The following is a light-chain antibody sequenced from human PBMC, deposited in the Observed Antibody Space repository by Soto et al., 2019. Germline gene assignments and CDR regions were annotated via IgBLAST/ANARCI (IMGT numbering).Light chain of an antibody. Sequence: DIQVTPSPSSLSASVGDRVTITCRTSQTLMNYLNWYQQKPGKAPKLLIYAASNLQSGVPSRFSGSGSGTDFTLTISNLQPEDFATYYCQQSYSASVTFGQGTKVDIK. CDR2: AAS. CDR3: QQSYSASVT. J-gene: IGKJ1*01. CDR1: QTLMNY. V-gene: IGKV1-39*01.